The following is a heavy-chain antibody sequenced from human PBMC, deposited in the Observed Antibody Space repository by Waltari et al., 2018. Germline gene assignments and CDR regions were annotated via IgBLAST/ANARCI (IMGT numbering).Heavy chain of an antibody. CDR2: IYSGGST. D-gene: IGHD2-2*02. Sequence: EVQLVESGGGLVQPGGSLRLSCAASGFTVSSNYMSWVRQAPGKGLEWVSVIYSGGSTYYADSVKGRFTISRDSSKNTLYLQMNSLRAEDTAVYYCASRSTSCYRCWFDPWGQGTLVTVSS. CDR1: GFTVSSNY. J-gene: IGHJ5*02. CDR3: ASRSTSCYRCWFDP. V-gene: IGHV3-66*02.